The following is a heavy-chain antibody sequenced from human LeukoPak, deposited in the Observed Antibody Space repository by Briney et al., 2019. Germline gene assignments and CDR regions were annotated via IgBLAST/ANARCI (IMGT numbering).Heavy chain of an antibody. D-gene: IGHD6-19*01. CDR2: ISGSGGST. CDR1: GFTFSSYA. CDR3: AKDPLGSSGWYEDY. J-gene: IGHJ4*02. V-gene: IGHV3-23*01. Sequence: GGSLRLSCAASGFTFSSYAMSWVRQAPGKGLEWVSAISGSGGSTYYADSVKGRFTISRDNSKDTLYLQMNSLRAEDTAVYYCAKDPLGSSGWYEDYWGQGTLVTVSS.